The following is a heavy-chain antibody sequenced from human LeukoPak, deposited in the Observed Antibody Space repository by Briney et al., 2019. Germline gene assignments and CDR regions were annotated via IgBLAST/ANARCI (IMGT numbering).Heavy chain of an antibody. CDR2: IIGSVGST. CDR3: AKVRDIVVVPAAPYYFDY. CDR1: GFTFSSYS. V-gene: IGHV3-23*01. J-gene: IGHJ4*02. D-gene: IGHD2-2*01. Sequence: GGSLRLSCAASGFTFSSYSMSWVRQAPGKGLEWVSAIIGSVGSTYYADSVKGRFTISRDNSKNTLYLQMNSLRAEDTAVYYCAKVRDIVVVPAAPYYFDYWGQGTLVTVSS.